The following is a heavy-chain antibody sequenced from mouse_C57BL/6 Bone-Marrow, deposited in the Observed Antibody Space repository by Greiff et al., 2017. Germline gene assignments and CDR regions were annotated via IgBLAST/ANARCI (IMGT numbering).Heavy chain of an antibody. CDR1: GYTFTSYW. Sequence: QVQLQQPGAELVKPGASVKMSCKASGYTFTSYWITWVKQRPGQGLEWIGDIYPGSGSTNYNEKFKSKATLTVDTSSSTAYMQLSSLTSEDSAVYCCARNLFRDTGWYFDVWGTGTTVTVSS. D-gene: IGHD1-1*01. V-gene: IGHV1-55*01. CDR3: ARNLFRDTGWYFDV. CDR2: IYPGSGST. J-gene: IGHJ1*03.